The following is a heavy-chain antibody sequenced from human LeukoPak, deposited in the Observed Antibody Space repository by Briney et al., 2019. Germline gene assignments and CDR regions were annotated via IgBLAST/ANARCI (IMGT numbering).Heavy chain of an antibody. Sequence: LRLSXXXSGXTVXSNYMSWVRQAPGKGLEWVSVIYSGGSTYYADSVKGRFTISRDNSKNTLYLQMNSLRAEDTAVYYCAREFYGGTEYFQHWGQGTLVTVSS. D-gene: IGHD4-23*01. V-gene: IGHV3-53*05. CDR1: GXTVXSNY. J-gene: IGHJ1*01. CDR2: IYSGGST. CDR3: AREFYGGTEYFQH.